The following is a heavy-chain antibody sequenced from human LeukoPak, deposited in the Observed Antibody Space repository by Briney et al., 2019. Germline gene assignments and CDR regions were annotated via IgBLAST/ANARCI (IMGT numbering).Heavy chain of an antibody. J-gene: IGHJ4*02. CDR3: ARDNGGYSYVGYFYY. V-gene: IGHV3-33*01. Sequence: GGSLRLSCAASGFTFSSYGMHWVSQAPGKGLEWVAVIWYDGSNKYYADSVKGRFTISRDNSKNTLYLQMNSLRAEDTAVYYCARDNGGYSYVGYFYYWGQGTLVAVSS. CDR2: IWYDGSNK. CDR1: GFTFSSYG. D-gene: IGHD5-18*01.